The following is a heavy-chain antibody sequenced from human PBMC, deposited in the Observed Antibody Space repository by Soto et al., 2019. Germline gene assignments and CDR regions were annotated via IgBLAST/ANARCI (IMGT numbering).Heavy chain of an antibody. V-gene: IGHV3-23*01. Sequence: HPGGSLRLSCAASGFTFSSYAMSWVRQAPGKGLEWVSAISGSGGSTYYADSVKGRFTISRDNSKNTLYLQMNSLRAEDTAVYYCARVHSSTYYDFWSGYSLWGQGTLVTVSS. D-gene: IGHD3-3*01. CDR2: ISGSGGST. CDR1: GFTFSSYA. CDR3: ARVHSSTYYDFWSGYSL. J-gene: IGHJ4*02.